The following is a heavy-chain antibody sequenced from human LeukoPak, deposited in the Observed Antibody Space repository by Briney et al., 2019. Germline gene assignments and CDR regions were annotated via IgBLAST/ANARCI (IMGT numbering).Heavy chain of an antibody. J-gene: IGHJ4*02. V-gene: IGHV3-23*01. D-gene: IGHD3-10*01. CDR3: AKRGVVIRVILVGFHKEAYYFDS. CDR2: ISDGGGRT. CDR1: GITLSNYG. Sequence: GGSLRLSCAVSGITLSNYGMSWVRQAPGKGLEWVAGISDGGGRTNYADSVKGRFTISRDNPKNTLYLKMNSLRAEDTAVYFCAKRGVVIRVILVGFHKEAYYFDSWGQGALVTVSS.